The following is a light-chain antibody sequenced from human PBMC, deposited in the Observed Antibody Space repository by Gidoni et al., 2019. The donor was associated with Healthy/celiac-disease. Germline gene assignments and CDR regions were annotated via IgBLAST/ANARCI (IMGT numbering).Light chain of an antibody. Sequence: QSALTQPAAVAGSPGQSIPISCTGTSSDVGSYNLVSWYQQHPGKAPKLMIYEVSKRPSGVSHRFSGSTSGHTASLTISGLQAEDEADYYCCSYAGSSTFNWVFGGGTKLTVL. CDR1: SSDVGSYNL. V-gene: IGLV2-23*02. CDR3: CSYAGSSTFNWV. J-gene: IGLJ3*02. CDR2: EVS.